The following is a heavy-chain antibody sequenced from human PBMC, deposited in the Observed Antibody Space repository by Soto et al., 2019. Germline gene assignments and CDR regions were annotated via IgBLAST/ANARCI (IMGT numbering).Heavy chain of an antibody. J-gene: IGHJ5*02. Sequence: ASVKLSCQASVYTFTNYDISWLRHATGQGLEWMGLINLNSANTGYSQKFQGRVSMTRDTSINTAYMELSSLRYEDTAIYYCARMATSGTLNWFEPWGQGTLVTVSS. V-gene: IGHV1-8*01. CDR2: INLNSANT. CDR1: VYTFTNYD. CDR3: ARMATSGTLNWFEP. D-gene: IGHD1-26*01.